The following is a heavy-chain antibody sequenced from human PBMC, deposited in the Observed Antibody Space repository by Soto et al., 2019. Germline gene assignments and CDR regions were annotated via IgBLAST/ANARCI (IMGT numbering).Heavy chain of an antibody. D-gene: IGHD2-8*02. CDR2: INHSGST. V-gene: IGHV4-39*06. Sequence: SETLSLTCTVSGGSIRSSTYYWTWIRQPPGTGLEWIGEINHSGSTNYNPSLKSRVTISVDTSKNQFPLKLTSVTAADTAVYYCARDKITGLFDYWGQGTLVTVSS. CDR3: ARDKITGLFDY. J-gene: IGHJ4*02. CDR1: GGSIRSSTYY.